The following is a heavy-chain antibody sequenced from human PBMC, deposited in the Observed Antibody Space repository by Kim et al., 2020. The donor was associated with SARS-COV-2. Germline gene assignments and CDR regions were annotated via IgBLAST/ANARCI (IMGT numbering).Heavy chain of an antibody. D-gene: IGHD6-25*01. CDR1: RFTFSDAW. V-gene: IGHV3-15*01. J-gene: IGHJ4*02. CDR3: TAAPFPFDY. CDR2: IKSKTDGGTT. Sequence: GGSLRLSCTASRFTFSDAWMSWVRQAPGKGLEWVGRIKSKTDGGTTDYAAPVKGRFIISRDDSINTLYLQLNSLKTEDTAVYYCTAAPFPFDYWGQGTLVTVSS.